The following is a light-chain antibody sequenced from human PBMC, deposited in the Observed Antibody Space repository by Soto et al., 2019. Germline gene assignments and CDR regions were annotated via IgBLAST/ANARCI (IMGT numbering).Light chain of an antibody. Sequence: QSALTQPASVSGSPGQSITISCTGTSSDIGAYDYVSWYQQHPGKAPKLLIYEVHNRPSGVSNRFSGSKSGSTASLTISGLQAEDEADYYCSSYRSTITFYVFGTGTKLTV. J-gene: IGLJ1*01. CDR1: SSDIGAYDY. V-gene: IGLV2-14*01. CDR3: SSYRSTITFYV. CDR2: EVH.